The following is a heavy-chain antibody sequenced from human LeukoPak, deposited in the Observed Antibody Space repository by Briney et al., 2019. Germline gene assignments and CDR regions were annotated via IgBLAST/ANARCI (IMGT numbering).Heavy chain of an antibody. CDR1: GFTFSSYD. CDR3: ARESPKGFDY. CDR2: IGPAGDT. Sequence: GGSLRLSCAASGFTFSSYDMHWVRQATGKGLEWVSAIGPAGDTYYPGSVKGRFTISRENAKTSLYLQMNSLRAEDTAFYCCARESPKGFDYWGQGTLDTVSS. V-gene: IGHV3-13*04. J-gene: IGHJ4*02.